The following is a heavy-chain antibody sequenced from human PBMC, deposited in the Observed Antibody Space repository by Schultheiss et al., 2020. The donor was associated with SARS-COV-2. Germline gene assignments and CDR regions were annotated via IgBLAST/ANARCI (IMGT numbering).Heavy chain of an antibody. CDR3: ALMFDYYYYGMDV. CDR2: ISSSSSYI. V-gene: IGHV3-21*01. CDR1: GFTFSSYW. D-gene: IGHD3-10*02. J-gene: IGHJ6*02. Sequence: GGSLRLSCAASGFTFSSYWMSWVRQAPGKGLEWVSSISSSSSYIYYADSVKGRFTISRDNAKNSLYLQMNSLRAEDTAVYYCALMFDYYYYGMDVWGQGTTVTVSS.